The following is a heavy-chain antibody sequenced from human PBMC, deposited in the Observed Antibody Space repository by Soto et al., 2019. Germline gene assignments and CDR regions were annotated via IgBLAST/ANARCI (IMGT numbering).Heavy chain of an antibody. J-gene: IGHJ4*02. CDR2: INHSGST. CDR1: GGSFSGYY. V-gene: IGHV4-34*01. CDR3: ARGPTRCGGDCYSSFDY. D-gene: IGHD2-21*02. Sequence: QVQLQQWGAGLLKPSETLSLTCAVYGGSFSGYYWSWIRQPPGKGLEWIGEINHSGSTNYNPSLKSRVTISVDTSKNQFSLKLSSLTAADTAVYYCARGPTRCGGDCYSSFDYWGQGTLVTVSS.